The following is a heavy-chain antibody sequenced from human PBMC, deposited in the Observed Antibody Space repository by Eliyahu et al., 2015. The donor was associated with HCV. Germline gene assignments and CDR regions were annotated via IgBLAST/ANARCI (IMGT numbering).Heavy chain of an antibody. Sequence: GSVVQPGRSLRLSCAASGFTLSSYGMHWVRQAPGKGLDWVAVISYDGSNKYYADSVKGRFTISRDNSKNTLYLQMNSLRAEDTAIYYCARDHHYDSSGQSGGADYWGQGTLVIVSS. CDR2: ISYDGSNK. V-gene: IGHV3-30*03. D-gene: IGHD3-22*01. CDR3: ARDHHYDSSGQSGGADY. J-gene: IGHJ4*02. CDR1: GFTLSSYG.